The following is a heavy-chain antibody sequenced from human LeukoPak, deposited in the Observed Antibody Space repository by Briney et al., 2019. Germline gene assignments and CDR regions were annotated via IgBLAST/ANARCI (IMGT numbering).Heavy chain of an antibody. D-gene: IGHD3-9*01. J-gene: IGHJ6*02. CDR2: IWYDGSKK. CDR3: ARDPNRGIDYDILTGYQAPYGMDV. Sequence: PGRSLRLSCAASGFTFSSYGMHWVRQAPGKGLEWVAVIWYDGSKKYYADSVKGRFTIPRDNSKNTLYLQMNSLRAEDTAVYYCARDPNRGIDYDILTGYQAPYGMDVWGQGTTVTVSS. V-gene: IGHV3-33*01. CDR1: GFTFSSYG.